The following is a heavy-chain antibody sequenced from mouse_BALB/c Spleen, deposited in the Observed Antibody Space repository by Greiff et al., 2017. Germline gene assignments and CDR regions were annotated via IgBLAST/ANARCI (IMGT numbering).Heavy chain of an antibody. CDR3: ARDYRAAWFAY. J-gene: IGHJ3*01. Sequence: EVKLVESGPGLVKPSQSLSLTCPVTGYSITSGYYWNWIRQFPGNKLEWMGYISYDGSNNYNPSLKNRISITRDTSKNQFFLKLNSVTTEDTATYYCARDYRAAWFAYWGQGTLVTVSA. D-gene: IGHD2-12*01. CDR2: ISYDGSN. V-gene: IGHV3-6*02. CDR1: GYSITSGYY.